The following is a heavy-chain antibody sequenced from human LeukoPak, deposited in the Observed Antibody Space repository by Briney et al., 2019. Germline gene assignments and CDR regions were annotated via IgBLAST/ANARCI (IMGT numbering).Heavy chain of an antibody. CDR3: ASKVALGY. Sequence: PGGSLRLSCAASGFTFDDYGMHWVRQAPGKGLEGVSLISGDGGSTYYADSVKGRFTISRDNSKDSLYLQMNSLRSDDTALYYCASKVALGYWGQGTLVTVSS. V-gene: IGHV3-43*02. J-gene: IGHJ4*02. CDR2: ISGDGGST. CDR1: GFTFDDYG. D-gene: IGHD7-27*01.